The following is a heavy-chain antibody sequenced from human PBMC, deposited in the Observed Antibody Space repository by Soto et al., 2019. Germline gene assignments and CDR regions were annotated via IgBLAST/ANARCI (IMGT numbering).Heavy chain of an antibody. D-gene: IGHD3-22*01. CDR1: GASISGYF. CDR2: IYGNGWT. V-gene: IGHV4-4*07. J-gene: IGHJ6*02. Sequence: QVQLQESGPGLVKPAETLSLICTASGASISGYFWSWIRQPAGKGLEWIGRIYGNGWTDYNPSLSSRVIISTDTSMNQFSLRVTSMAAADTAVYYCARPSKSYYDSSGYGEYYYYYYGMDVWGQGTTVTVSS. CDR3: ARPSKSYYDSSGYGEYYYYYYGMDV.